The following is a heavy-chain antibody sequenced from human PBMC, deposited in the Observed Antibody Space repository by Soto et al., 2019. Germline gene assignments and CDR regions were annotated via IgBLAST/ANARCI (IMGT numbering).Heavy chain of an antibody. CDR1: GYTFISYY. Sequence: ASVKVSCKTSGYTFISYYIHWVRQAPGQGLEWMGVINPSSGSPTYARKLQGRVTLTRDTSTSTVHMELSSLRSEDTAVYYCARSIVVVTALDYWGQGTLVTVSS. CDR2: INPSSGSP. CDR3: ARSIVVVTALDY. V-gene: IGHV1-46*04. D-gene: IGHD2-21*02. J-gene: IGHJ4*02.